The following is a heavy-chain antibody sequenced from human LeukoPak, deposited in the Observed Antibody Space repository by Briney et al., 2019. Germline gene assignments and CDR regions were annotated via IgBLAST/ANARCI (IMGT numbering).Heavy chain of an antibody. V-gene: IGHV4-4*07. CDR2: IYTSGST. Sequence: PSETLSLTCTVSGGSISSYYWSWIRQPAGKGLEWIGRIYTSGSTNYNPSLKSRVTMSVDTSKNQFSLKLSSVTAADTAVYYCARDSLHCSGGSCYRSDWFDPWGQGTLVTVSS. D-gene: IGHD2-15*01. CDR1: GGSISSYY. CDR3: ARDSLHCSGGSCYRSDWFDP. J-gene: IGHJ5*02.